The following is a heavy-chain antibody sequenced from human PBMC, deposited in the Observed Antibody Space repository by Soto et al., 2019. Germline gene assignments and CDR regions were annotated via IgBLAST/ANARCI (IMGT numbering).Heavy chain of an antibody. CDR3: ARQPSLRYFHWSPPDAFDI. J-gene: IGHJ3*02. CDR1: GTIVGFD. D-gene: IGHD3-9*01. CDR2: VCYSGST. V-gene: IGHV4-59*08. Sequence: GTIVGFDWRCILQKKGKGLEWIGYVCYSGSTNYNPSLKSRVTISVDTSKTPLSLKLSSVTAADTAVYYCARQPSLRYFHWSPPDAFDISGQRTMVTVSS.